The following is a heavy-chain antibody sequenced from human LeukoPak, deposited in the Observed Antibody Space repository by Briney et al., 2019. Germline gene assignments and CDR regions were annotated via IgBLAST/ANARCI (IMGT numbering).Heavy chain of an antibody. CDR3: ARRTYYDFWAPFDY. V-gene: IGHV4-30-4*08. CDR2: IYYSGST. Sequence: SQTLSLTCTVSGGSISSGDYYSSWIRQPPGKGLEWIGDIYYSGSTYYNPSLKSRVTISVDTSKNQFSLKLSSVTAADTAVYYCARRTYYDFWAPFDYWGQGTLVAVSS. D-gene: IGHD3-3*01. J-gene: IGHJ4*02. CDR1: GGSISSGDYY.